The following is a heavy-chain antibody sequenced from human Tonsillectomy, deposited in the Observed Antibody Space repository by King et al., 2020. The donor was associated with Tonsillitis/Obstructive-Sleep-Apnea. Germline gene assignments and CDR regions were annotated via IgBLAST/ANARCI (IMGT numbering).Heavy chain of an antibody. CDR3: ARGNLDYYGSGSYYSDY. V-gene: IGHV4-34*01. J-gene: IGHJ4*02. CDR1: GGPFSGYY. D-gene: IGHD3-10*01. Sequence: VQLQQWGAGLLKPSETLSLTCAVYGGPFSGYYWSWIRQPPGKGLEWIGEINHSGSTNYNPSLKSRVTISVDTSKNQFSLKLSSVTAADTAVYYCARGNLDYYGSGSYYSDYWGQGTLVTVSS. CDR2: INHSGST.